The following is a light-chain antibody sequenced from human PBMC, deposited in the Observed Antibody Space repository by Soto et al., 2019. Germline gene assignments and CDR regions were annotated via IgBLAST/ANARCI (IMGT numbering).Light chain of an antibody. CDR2: LGT. CDR1: QSLLHTNGYNY. V-gene: IGKV2-28*01. Sequence: DIVMTQSPLSLPVTPGEPASISCRSSQSLLHTNGYNYLDWYLQKPGQSPQLLIYLGTTRAAAVPDRLSGSGSGPDFTLRITRVEAEDVGVYYSMQALQTPRWTFGQGTKVDIK. CDR3: MQALQTPRWT. J-gene: IGKJ1*01.